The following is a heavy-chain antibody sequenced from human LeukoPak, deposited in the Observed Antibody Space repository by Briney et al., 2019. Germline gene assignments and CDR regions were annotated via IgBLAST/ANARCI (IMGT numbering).Heavy chain of an antibody. V-gene: IGHV5-51*01. CDR1: GYSFPSYW. J-gene: IGHJ4*02. CDR2: IYPGDSDT. Sequence: GESLKISCQGSGYSFPSYWIGWVRQMPGKGLEWMGIIYPGDSDTRYSPSFQGQVTISADKSISTAYLQCSSLKASDTAMYYCARRYCSGGSCYYYFDYWGQGTLVTVSS. CDR3: ARRYCSGGSCYYYFDY. D-gene: IGHD2-15*01.